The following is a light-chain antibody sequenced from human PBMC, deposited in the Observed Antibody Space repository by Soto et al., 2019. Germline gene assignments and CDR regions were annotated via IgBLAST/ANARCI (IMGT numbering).Light chain of an antibody. CDR3: MQDVELPFT. CDR2: EVS. J-gene: IGKJ4*01. Sequence: DIVMTQSPDSLAVSLGERATINCKSSQSVLYSSNNKTYLYWYLQKPGQPPQLLIYEVSNRFSGVPDRFSASGSGTDFTLEISRVEAEDVGVYYCMQDVELPFTFGGGTKVDIK. CDR1: QSVLYSSNNKTY. V-gene: IGKV2D-29*01.